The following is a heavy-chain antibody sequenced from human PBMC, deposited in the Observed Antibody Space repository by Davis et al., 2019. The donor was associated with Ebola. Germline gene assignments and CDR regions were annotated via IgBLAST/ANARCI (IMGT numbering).Heavy chain of an antibody. CDR3: ASRMTTALS. CDR2: ISSSGSTI. Sequence: GESLKISCAASGFTFSDYYMSWIRQAPGKGLEWVSYISSSGSTIYYADSVKGRFTISRDNAKNSLYLQMNSLRAEDTAVYYCASRMTTALSWGQGTTVTVSS. D-gene: IGHD4-11*01. CDR1: GFTFSDYY. V-gene: IGHV3-11*01. J-gene: IGHJ6*02.